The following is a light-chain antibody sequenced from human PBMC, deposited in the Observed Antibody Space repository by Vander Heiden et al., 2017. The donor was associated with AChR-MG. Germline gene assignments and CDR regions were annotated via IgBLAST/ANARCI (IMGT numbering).Light chain of an antibody. CDR3: SAWDSSLSAWV. J-gene: IGLJ3*02. V-gene: IGLV10-54*01. CDR2: RNN. Sequence: LTQPPSVSKGLRQTATLTCTGNSNNVGNQGAAWLQQHQGHPPKLLSYRNNNRPSGISERLSASGSGNTASLTITGLQPEDEADYDCSAWDSSLSAWVFGGGTKLTVL. CDR1: SNNVGNQG.